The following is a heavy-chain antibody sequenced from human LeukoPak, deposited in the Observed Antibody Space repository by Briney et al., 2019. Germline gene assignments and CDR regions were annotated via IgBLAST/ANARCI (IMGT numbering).Heavy chain of an antibody. J-gene: IGHJ3*02. CDR1: GFTFSDYY. D-gene: IGHD6-6*01. CDR2: ISGGGSTI. CDR3: ARYRSSSIKAFDT. Sequence: GGSLRLSCAASGFTFSDYYMSWIRQIPGKGLEWISYISGGGSTIEYADSVKGRFTISRDNAQNSLFLQMNSLRAEDTAVYFCARYRSSSIKAFDTWGQGTMVTAS. V-gene: IGHV3-11*04.